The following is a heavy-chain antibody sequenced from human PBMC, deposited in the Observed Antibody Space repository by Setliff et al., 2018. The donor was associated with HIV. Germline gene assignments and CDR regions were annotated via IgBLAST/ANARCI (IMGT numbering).Heavy chain of an antibody. V-gene: IGHV1-8*01. CDR3: ARGGRANY. J-gene: IGHJ4*02. Sequence: GASVKVSCKASGSTFSTYDINWVRQAPGQGPEWMGWMNPNSGNTGYAPKLQGRVTMTRNTSISTAYMELSSLRSEDTAVYYCARGGRANYWGQGTLVTVSS. CDR1: GSTFSTYD. D-gene: IGHD3-10*01. CDR2: MNPNSGNT.